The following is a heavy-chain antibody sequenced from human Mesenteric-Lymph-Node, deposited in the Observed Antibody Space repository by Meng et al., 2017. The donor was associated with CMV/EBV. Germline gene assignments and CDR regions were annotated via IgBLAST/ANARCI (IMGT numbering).Heavy chain of an antibody. CDR3: ARDNVNPEGFDP. CDR1: GYTFTDFF. V-gene: IGHV1-2*06. D-gene: IGHD2/OR15-2a*01. CDR2: INPNSGVS. Sequence: QVQLLQSRAEGRKPQASVIAACKASGYTFTDFFIHWVRQAPGQGLEWMGRINPNSGVSNSAQNFQGRVTMTRDTSISTAYMELGRLTSDDTAVYYCARDNVNPEGFDPWGQGTLVTVSS. J-gene: IGHJ5*02.